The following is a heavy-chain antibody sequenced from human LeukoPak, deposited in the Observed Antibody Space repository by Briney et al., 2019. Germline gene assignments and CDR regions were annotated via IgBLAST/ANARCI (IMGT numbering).Heavy chain of an antibody. D-gene: IGHD5-18*01. CDR3: AKDPDRIQLWLKGGY. CDR1: GFTFSSYA. Sequence: PGGSLRLSCAASGFTFSSYAMSWVRQAPGKGLEWVSAISGSAGSTYCADSVKGRFTISRDNFKNTLYLQMNSLRAEDTAVYYCAKDPDRIQLWLKGGYWGQGTLVTVSS. V-gene: IGHV3-23*01. CDR2: ISGSAGST. J-gene: IGHJ4*02.